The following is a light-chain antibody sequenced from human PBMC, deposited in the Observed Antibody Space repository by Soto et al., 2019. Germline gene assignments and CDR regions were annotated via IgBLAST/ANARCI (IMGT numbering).Light chain of an antibody. J-gene: IGKJ5*01. CDR1: QSISSW. V-gene: IGKV1-5*01. CDR3: QQYNSYSGT. CDR2: DAS. Sequence: IHMYHSPSTLCASIGDRFTITFRASQSISSWLAWYQQKPGKAPKLLIYDASSLESGVPSRFSGSGSGTEFTLTISSLQPDDFATYYCQQYNSYSGTFGQGTRLEIK.